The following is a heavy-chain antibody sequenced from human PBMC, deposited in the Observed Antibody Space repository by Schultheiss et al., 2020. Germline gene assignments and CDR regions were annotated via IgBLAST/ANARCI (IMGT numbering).Heavy chain of an antibody. Sequence: GGSLRLSCTASGFTFGDYAMSWFRQAPGKGLEWVGFIRSKAYGGTTEYAASVKGRFTISRDDSKSIAYLQMNSLKTEDTAVYYCTREGTFDDILTGYPYDYWGQGTLVTVSS. CDR2: IRSKAYGGTT. D-gene: IGHD3-9*01. V-gene: IGHV3-49*03. CDR3: TREGTFDDILTGYPYDY. CDR1: GFTFGDYA. J-gene: IGHJ4*02.